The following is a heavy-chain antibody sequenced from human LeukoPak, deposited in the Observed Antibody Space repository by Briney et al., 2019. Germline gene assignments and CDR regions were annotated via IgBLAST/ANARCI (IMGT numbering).Heavy chain of an antibody. Sequence: PGGSLRLSCAASGFTFSSSAMSWVRQAPGEGLEWVSAISNNGGYTYYADSVQGRFTISRDNSKSTLCLQMDSLRAEDTAVYHCARERATSTSTWSFDYWGQGTLVTVSS. CDR2: ISNNGGYT. D-gene: IGHD2-2*01. V-gene: IGHV3-23*01. CDR3: ARERATSTSTWSFDY. J-gene: IGHJ4*02. CDR1: GFTFSSSA.